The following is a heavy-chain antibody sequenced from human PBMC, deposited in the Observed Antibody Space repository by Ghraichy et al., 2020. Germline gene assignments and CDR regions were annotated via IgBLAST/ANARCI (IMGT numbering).Heavy chain of an antibody. D-gene: IGHD4-17*01. CDR1: GFSFSSYS. V-gene: IGHV3-21*01. CDR2: ISASSSYI. J-gene: IGHJ6*04. CDR3: ARVAGDGDYESPVYGVDV. Sequence: GESLNISCAASGFSFSSYSMNWVRQAPGKGLEWVSSISASSSYIYYVDSVKGRFTISRDNVKELLYLQMNSLRAEDTAVYYCARVAGDGDYESPVYGVDVGGKGTRVTVSS.